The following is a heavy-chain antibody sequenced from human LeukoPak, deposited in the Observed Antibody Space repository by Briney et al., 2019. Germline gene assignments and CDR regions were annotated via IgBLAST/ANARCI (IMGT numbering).Heavy chain of an antibody. CDR1: GGSFSGYY. Sequence: SETLSLTCAVYGGSFSGYYWSWIRQPPGKGLEWMGEINHSGSTNYNPSLKSRVTISVGTSKNQFSLKLSSVTAADTAVYYCARGSPYYDFWSGYSNWFDPWGQGTLVTVSS. CDR3: ARGSPYYDFWSGYSNWFDP. V-gene: IGHV4-34*01. J-gene: IGHJ5*02. D-gene: IGHD3-3*01. CDR2: INHSGST.